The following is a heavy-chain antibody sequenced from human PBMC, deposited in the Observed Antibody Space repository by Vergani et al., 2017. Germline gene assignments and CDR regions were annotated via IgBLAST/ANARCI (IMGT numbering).Heavy chain of an antibody. CDR2: IYSGGST. V-gene: IGHV3-66*01. CDR1: GFTVSSNY. Sequence: EVQLVESGGGLVKPGGSLRLSCAASGFTVSSNYMSWVRQAPGKGLEWVSVIYSGGSTYYADSVKGRFTISRDNSKNTLYLQMNSLRAEDTAVYYCAGIAVAGTGRAFDIWGQGTMVTVSS. CDR3: AGIAVAGTGRAFDI. D-gene: IGHD6-19*01. J-gene: IGHJ3*02.